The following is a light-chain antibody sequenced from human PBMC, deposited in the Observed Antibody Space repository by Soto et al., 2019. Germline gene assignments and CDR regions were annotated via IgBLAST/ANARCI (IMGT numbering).Light chain of an antibody. CDR2: DAS. J-gene: IGKJ2*03. CDR3: QQRSTLFS. Sequence: EIVLTQSPATLSLSPGERATLSCRASQSVSVYLAWYQQKPGQAPRLLIYDASNRATGIPVRFSGSGSGTDFTLTINSLEPEDCAVYYCQQRSTLFSFGQGTKLEIK. CDR1: QSVSVY. V-gene: IGKV3-11*01.